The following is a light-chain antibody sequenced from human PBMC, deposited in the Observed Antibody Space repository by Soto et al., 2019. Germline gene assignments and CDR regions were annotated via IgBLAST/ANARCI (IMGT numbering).Light chain of an antibody. CDR2: AAS. CDR1: QGISNY. CDR3: QKYNSAPLT. V-gene: IGKV1-27*01. Sequence: DIQMTQSPSSLSASVGVRVNITCRESQGISNYLAWYQQKPGKVPKLLIYAASTLQSGVPSRFSGSGSGTDFTLTISSLQPEDVATYYCQKYNSAPLTFGPGTKVDIK. J-gene: IGKJ3*01.